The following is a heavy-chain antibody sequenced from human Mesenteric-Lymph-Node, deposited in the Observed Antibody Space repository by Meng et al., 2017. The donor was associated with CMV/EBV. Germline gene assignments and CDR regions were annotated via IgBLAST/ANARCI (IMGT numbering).Heavy chain of an antibody. CDR1: GDSISTSAGYY. V-gene: IGHV4-31*03. CDR3: AKDSGSSPY. Sequence: LTCTVSGDSISTSAGYYWSWIRQPPGKGLEWIGYIYYNGATHYNPSLESRVAISVDTSKNQFSLKLTSVTAADTAVYYCAKDSGSSPYWGQGTLVTVSS. CDR2: IYYNGAT. D-gene: IGHD3-22*01. J-gene: IGHJ4*02.